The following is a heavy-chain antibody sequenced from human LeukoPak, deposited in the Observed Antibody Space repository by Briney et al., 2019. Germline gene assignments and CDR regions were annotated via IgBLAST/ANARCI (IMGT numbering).Heavy chain of an antibody. CDR3: ARVLGGYSLDYYYGMDV. Sequence: NPSETLSLTCTVSDGSIGSYYWSWIRQPPGKGLEWIGYLYYSGSSNYNPSLKSRVTISVDTSKNQFSLKLSSVTAADTAVYYCARVLGGYSLDYYYGMDVWGQGTTVTVSS. CDR2: LYYSGSS. D-gene: IGHD5-18*01. CDR1: DGSIGSYY. V-gene: IGHV4-59*08. J-gene: IGHJ6*02.